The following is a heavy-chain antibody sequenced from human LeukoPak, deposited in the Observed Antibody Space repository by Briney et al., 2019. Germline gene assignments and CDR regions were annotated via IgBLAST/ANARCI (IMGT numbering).Heavy chain of an antibody. CDR2: IYYSGST. CDR3: ARGHYYDNHFDY. J-gene: IGHJ4*02. Sequence: SETLSLTCTVSGGSISSYYRSWIRQPPGKGLEWIGYIYYSGSTNYNPSLKSRVTISVDTSKNQFSLKLSSVTAADTAVYYCARGHYYDNHFDYWGQGTLVTVSS. V-gene: IGHV4-59*01. D-gene: IGHD3-22*01. CDR1: GGSISSYY.